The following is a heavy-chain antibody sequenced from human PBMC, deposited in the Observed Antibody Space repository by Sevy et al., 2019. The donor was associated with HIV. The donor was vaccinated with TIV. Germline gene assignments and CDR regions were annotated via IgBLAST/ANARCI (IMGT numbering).Heavy chain of an antibody. J-gene: IGHJ4*02. CDR1: GGSFSGYY. Sequence: SETLSLTCAVYGGSFSGYYWSWIRQPPGKGLEWIGEINHSGSTNYNPSLKSRVTISVDTSKNQFSLKLSSVTAADTAVYYWARGDPNDIVVVVSRSGYYFDYWGQGTLVTVSS. V-gene: IGHV4-34*01. CDR2: INHSGST. D-gene: IGHD2-15*01. CDR3: ARGDPNDIVVVVSRSGYYFDY.